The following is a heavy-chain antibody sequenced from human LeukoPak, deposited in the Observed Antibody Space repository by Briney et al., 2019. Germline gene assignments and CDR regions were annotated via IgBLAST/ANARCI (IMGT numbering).Heavy chain of an antibody. V-gene: IGHV1-18*01. CDR2: ISAYNGNT. J-gene: IGHJ4*02. D-gene: IGHD3-22*01. Sequence: GASVKVSCKASGYTSTSYGISWVRQAPGQGLEWMGWISAYNGNTNYAQKLQGRVTMTTDTSTSTAYMELRSLRSDDTAVYYCARDSEGHYYDSSGYCEYWGQGTLVTVSS. CDR3: ARDSEGHYYDSSGYCEY. CDR1: GYTSTSYG.